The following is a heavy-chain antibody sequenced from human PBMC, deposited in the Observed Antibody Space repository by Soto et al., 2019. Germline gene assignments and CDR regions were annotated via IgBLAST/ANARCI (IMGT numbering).Heavy chain of an antibody. D-gene: IGHD3-22*01. CDR2: IYPGDSDT. Sequence: GESLKISCKGSGYSFTSYWIGWVRQMPGKGLEWMGIIYPGDSDTRYSPSFQGQVTISADKSISTAYLQWSSLKASDTAMYYCARASYYYDSSGHYFDYWGQGTLVTVSS. CDR3: ARASYYYDSSGHYFDY. V-gene: IGHV5-51*01. J-gene: IGHJ4*02. CDR1: GYSFTSYW.